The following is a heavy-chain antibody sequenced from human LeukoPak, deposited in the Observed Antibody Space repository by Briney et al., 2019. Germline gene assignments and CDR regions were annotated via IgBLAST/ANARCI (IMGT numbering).Heavy chain of an antibody. D-gene: IGHD3-9*01. CDR3: ARGGDLTGYYSTVDAFDI. CDR1: GFTFKSYW. J-gene: IGHJ3*02. Sequence: GGSLRLSCAASGFTFKSYWINWVRQAPGKGLEWVANIQQDGSEIYYVDSVKGRFTISRDNAKNSLYLQMNSLRAEDTAVYYCARGGDLTGYYSTVDAFDIWGQGTMVTVSP. V-gene: IGHV3-7*03. CDR2: IQQDGSEI.